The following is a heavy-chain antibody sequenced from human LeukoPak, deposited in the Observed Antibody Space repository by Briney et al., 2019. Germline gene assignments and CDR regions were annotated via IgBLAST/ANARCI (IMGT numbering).Heavy chain of an antibody. Sequence: SVEVSCTASGGTFSSYAISWVRQAPGQGLEWMGGIIPIFGTANYAQKFQGRVTITTDESTSTAYMELSSLRSEDTAVYYCANGGNTRPEYTRWGQGTLVTVSS. CDR3: ANGGNTRPEYTR. CDR2: IIPIFGTA. V-gene: IGHV1-69*05. CDR1: GGTFSSYA. D-gene: IGHD4-23*01. J-gene: IGHJ4*02.